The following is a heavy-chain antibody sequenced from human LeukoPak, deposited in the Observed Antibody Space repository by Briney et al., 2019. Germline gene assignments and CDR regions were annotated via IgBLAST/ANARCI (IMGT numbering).Heavy chain of an antibody. V-gene: IGHV4-34*01. J-gene: IGHJ6*02. D-gene: IGHD3-10*01. CDR3: ARHYRGSGSIYGMDV. CDR1: GGSFSGYY. Sequence: SETLSLTCAVYGGSFSGYYWSWIRQPPGKGLEWIGEINHSGSTNYNPSLKSRVTISVDTSKNQFSLKLSSVTAADTAVYYCARHYRGSGSIYGMDVWGQGTTVTVSS. CDR2: INHSGST.